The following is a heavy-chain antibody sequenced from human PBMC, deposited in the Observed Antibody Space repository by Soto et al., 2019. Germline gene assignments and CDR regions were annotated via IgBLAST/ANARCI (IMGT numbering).Heavy chain of an antibody. Sequence: PGGSLRLSCAASGFTFSSYGMHWVRQAPGKGLEWVAVISYDGSNKYYADSVKGRFTISRDNSKNTLYLQMNSLRAEDTAVYYCAKDGEELLFAFDIWGQGTMVTVSS. V-gene: IGHV3-30*18. CDR2: ISYDGSNK. CDR1: GFTFSSYG. D-gene: IGHD1-26*01. J-gene: IGHJ3*02. CDR3: AKDGEELLFAFDI.